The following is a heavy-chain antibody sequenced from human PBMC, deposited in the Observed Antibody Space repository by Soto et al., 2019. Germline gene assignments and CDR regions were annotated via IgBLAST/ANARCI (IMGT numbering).Heavy chain of an antibody. CDR1: GFTFSSYN. J-gene: IGHJ4*02. D-gene: IGHD1-20*01. V-gene: IGHV3-48*01. CDR2: ISSSSSTI. CDR3: ARDPITGTNFPYYFDY. Sequence: TGGSLRLSCAASGFTFSSYNMNWVRQAPGKGLEWVSYISSSSSTIYYADSVKGRFTISRDNAKNSLYLQMNSLRAEGTAVYYCARDPITGTNFPYYFDYWGQGTLVTVSS.